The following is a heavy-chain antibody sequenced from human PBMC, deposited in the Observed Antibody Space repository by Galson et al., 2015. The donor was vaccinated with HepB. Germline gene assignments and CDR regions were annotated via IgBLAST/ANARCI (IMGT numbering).Heavy chain of an antibody. CDR2: IYYSGST. V-gene: IGHV4-39*01. CDR1: GGSISSSSYY. J-gene: IGHJ4*02. CDR3: ARYQWLVPPDY. Sequence: ETLSLTCTVSGGSISSSSYYWGWIRQPPGKGLEWIGSIYYSGSTYYNPSLKSRVTISVDTSKNQFSLKLSSVTAADTAVYYCARYQWLVPPDYWGQGTLVTVSS. D-gene: IGHD6-19*01.